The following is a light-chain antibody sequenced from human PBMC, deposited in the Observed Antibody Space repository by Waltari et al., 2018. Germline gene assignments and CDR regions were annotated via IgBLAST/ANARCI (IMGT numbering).Light chain of an antibody. V-gene: IGLV2-8*01. CDR1: SSDIGAYNY. CDR2: EVS. J-gene: IGLJ1*01. Sequence: QSALTQPPAASGSPGQSVTISCTVTSSDIGAYNYVSWYQQHPGKAPNRLIFEVSQRPAGVPDRFSGYKSANPASLTVSGLQADDEADYYCSSYAGSNNYVFGTGTKVTVL. CDR3: SSYAGSNNYV.